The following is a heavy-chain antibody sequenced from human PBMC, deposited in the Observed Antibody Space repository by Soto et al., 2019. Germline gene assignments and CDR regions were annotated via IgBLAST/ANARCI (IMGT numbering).Heavy chain of an antibody. CDR1: GGSISSSSYY. J-gene: IGHJ3*02. CDR3: AREYSGYDRRDAFDI. D-gene: IGHD5-12*01. Sequence: SETLSLTCTVSGGSISSSSYYWGWIRQPPGKGLEWIGSIYYSGSTYYNPSLKSRVTISVDTSKNQFSLKLSSVTAADTAVYYCAREYSGYDRRDAFDIWGQGTMVTVSS. CDR2: IYYSGST. V-gene: IGHV4-39*02.